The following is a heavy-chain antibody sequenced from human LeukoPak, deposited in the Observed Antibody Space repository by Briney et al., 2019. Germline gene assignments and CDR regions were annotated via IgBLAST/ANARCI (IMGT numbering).Heavy chain of an antibody. D-gene: IGHD5-12*01. J-gene: IGHJ5*02. V-gene: IGHV4-59*01. CDR1: RCSISSYY. CDR3: ARERRGYSGYGANWFDP. Sequence: AETLSLTCPCSRCSISSYYWNGIRQPPSKELAWVGYIHYRGTTNYNPHLKSRVTISVDTSKSQFSLKLSSVTAADPAVYYCARERRGYSGYGANWFDPWGQGTLVTVSS. CDR2: IHYRGTT.